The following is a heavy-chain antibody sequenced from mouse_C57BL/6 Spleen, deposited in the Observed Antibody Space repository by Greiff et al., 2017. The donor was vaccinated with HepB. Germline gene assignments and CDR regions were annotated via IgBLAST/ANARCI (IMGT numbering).Heavy chain of an antibody. V-gene: IGHV14-4*01. CDR3: TTKTGTDYAMDY. J-gene: IGHJ4*01. CDR1: GFNIKDDY. D-gene: IGHD4-1*01. Sequence: EVQLQQSGAELVRPGASVKLSCTASGFNIKDDYMHWVKQRPEQGLEWIGWIDPENGDTEYASKFQGKATITADTSSNTAYLQLSSLTSEDTAVYYCTTKTGTDYAMDYWGQGTSVTVSS. CDR2: IDPENGDT.